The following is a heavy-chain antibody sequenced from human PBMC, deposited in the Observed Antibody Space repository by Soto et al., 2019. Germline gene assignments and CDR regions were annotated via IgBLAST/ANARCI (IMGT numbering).Heavy chain of an antibody. CDR1: GFTFSSYA. V-gene: IGHV3-23*01. D-gene: IGHD3-10*01. Sequence: PGGSLRLSCAASGFTFSSYAMSWVRQAPGKGLEWVSSISASGGSTYYADSVKGRFTISRDNSKNTLYMQMNCLRAEDTAVYYCSKSDVATIGRLDFWGQGTPVTGSS. J-gene: IGHJ4*02. CDR3: SKSDVATIGRLDF. CDR2: ISASGGST.